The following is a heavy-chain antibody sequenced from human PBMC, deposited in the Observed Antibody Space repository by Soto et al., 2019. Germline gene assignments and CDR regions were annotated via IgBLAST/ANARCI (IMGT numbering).Heavy chain of an antibody. CDR1: GYTFTGYA. CDR3: ARVIDSILEYFQH. V-gene: IGHV1-3*01. CDR2: INAGNGNT. D-gene: IGHD3-22*01. J-gene: IGHJ1*01. Sequence: GASVKVSCKASGYTFTGYAMHWVRQAPGQRLEWMGWINAGNGNTKYSQKFQGRVTITRDTSASTAYMELSSLRSEDTAVYYCARVIDSILEYFQHWGQGTLVTVSS.